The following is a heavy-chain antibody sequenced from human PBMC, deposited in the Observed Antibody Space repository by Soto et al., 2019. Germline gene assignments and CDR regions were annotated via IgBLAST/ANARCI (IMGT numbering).Heavy chain of an antibody. CDR3: AREVPKDYYYGMDV. J-gene: IGHJ6*02. CDR1: GGSISSYY. CDR2: IYYSGST. Sequence: QVQLQESGPGLVKPSETLSLTCTVSGGSISSYYWSWIRQPPGKGLEWIGYIYYSGSTNYNPSLKSRVTISVDTSKNQCSLKLSSVTAADTAVYYCAREVPKDYYYGMDVWGQGTTVTVSS. V-gene: IGHV4-59*01.